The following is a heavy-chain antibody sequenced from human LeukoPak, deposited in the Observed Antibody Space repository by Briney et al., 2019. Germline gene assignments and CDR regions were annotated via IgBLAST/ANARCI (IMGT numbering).Heavy chain of an antibody. Sequence: PGGSLRLSCAASGFTFSSYWMSWVRQAPGKGLEWVANIKQDGSEKYYVDSVKGRFTISRDNAKNSLYLQMNSLRAEDTAVYYCARTPRFIVGATYYYYGMDVWGQGSLVTVSS. V-gene: IGHV3-7*01. CDR1: GFTFSSYW. J-gene: IGHJ6*02. CDR2: IKQDGSEK. D-gene: IGHD1-26*01. CDR3: ARTPRFIVGATYYYYGMDV.